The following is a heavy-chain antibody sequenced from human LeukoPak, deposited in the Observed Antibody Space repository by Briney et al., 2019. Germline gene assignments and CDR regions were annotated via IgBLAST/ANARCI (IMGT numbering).Heavy chain of an antibody. Sequence: GGSLRLSCAASGFTFSSYWMHWVRQAPGKGLVWVSCINNDGSSTSYADSVKGRFTISRDNAENTLYLQMNSLRAEDTAVYYCARPTKEGSSWYWWFDPWGQGTLVTVSS. CDR3: ARPTKEGSSWYWWFDP. D-gene: IGHD6-13*01. J-gene: IGHJ5*02. CDR2: INNDGSST. CDR1: GFTFSSYW. V-gene: IGHV3-74*01.